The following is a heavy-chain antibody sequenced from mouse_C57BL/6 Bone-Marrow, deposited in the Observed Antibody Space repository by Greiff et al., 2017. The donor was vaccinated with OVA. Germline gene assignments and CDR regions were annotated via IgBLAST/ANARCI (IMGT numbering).Heavy chain of an antibody. CDR3: ARRFSSPYWYFDV. V-gene: IGHV5-12*01. CDR1: GFTFSDYY. J-gene: IGHJ1*03. CDR2: ISNGGGST. D-gene: IGHD1-1*01. Sequence: EVQLVESGGGLVQPGGSLKLSCAASGFTFSDYYMYWVRQTPEKRLEWVAYISNGGGSTYYPDTVKGRFTISRDNSKNTLYLQMSRLKSEDTAMYYCARRFSSPYWYFDVWGTGTTVTVSS.